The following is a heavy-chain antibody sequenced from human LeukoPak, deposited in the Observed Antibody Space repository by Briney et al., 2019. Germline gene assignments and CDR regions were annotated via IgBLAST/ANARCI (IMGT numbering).Heavy chain of an antibody. CDR3: ARNNGYYYYYMDV. V-gene: IGHV3-30*04. CDR1: GFTFSSYA. J-gene: IGHJ6*03. D-gene: IGHD1-14*01. Sequence: GGSLRLSCAASGFTFSSYAMHWVRQAPGKGLGWVAVISYDGSNKYYADSVKGRFTISRDNSKNTLYLQMNSLRAEDTAVYYCARNNGYYYYYMDVWGKGTTVTVSS. CDR2: ISYDGSNK.